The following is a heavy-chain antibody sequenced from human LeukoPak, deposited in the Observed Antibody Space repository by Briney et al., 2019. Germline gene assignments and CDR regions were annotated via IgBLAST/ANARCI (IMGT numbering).Heavy chain of an antibody. CDR2: IKSDGGST. CDR1: GFTFTSYW. D-gene: IGHD2-2*01. Sequence: QPGGSLRLSCAASGFTFTSYWMHWVRQAPGKGLVWVSRIKSDGGSTTYADSVKGRFTISRDNAKNTLYLQMKSLRVEDTAVHYCARGYCSSVSCPEAPFDIWGQGTMVTVSS. V-gene: IGHV3-74*01. J-gene: IGHJ3*02. CDR3: ARGYCSSVSCPEAPFDI.